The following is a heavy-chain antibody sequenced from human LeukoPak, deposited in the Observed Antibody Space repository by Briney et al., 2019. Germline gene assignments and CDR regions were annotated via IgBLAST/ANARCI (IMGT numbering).Heavy chain of an antibody. CDR3: ARGGPDSSDQDWFDP. CDR2: ITAYNGDT. V-gene: IGHV1-18*01. J-gene: IGHJ5*02. Sequence: ASVKVSCKTSGYTFTNFAINWVRQAPGQGLEWMGWITAYNGDTNYAQKLQGRVSMTTDTSTITAYMELRNLSSDDTAVYYCARGGPDSSDQDWFDPWGQGTLVAVSS. D-gene: IGHD6-19*01. CDR1: GYTFTNFA.